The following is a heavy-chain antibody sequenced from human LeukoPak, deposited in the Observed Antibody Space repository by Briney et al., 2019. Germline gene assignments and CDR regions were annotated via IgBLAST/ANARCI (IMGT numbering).Heavy chain of an antibody. CDR3: AKDWYYDSSGYYYY. J-gene: IGHJ4*02. Sequence: PGGSLRLSCAASGFTFSSYGMHWVRQAPGKGLEWVAFIRYDGSNKYYADSVKGRFTISRDNSKNTLYLQMNSLRAEDTAVYYCAKDWYYDSSGYYYYWGQGTLVTVSS. CDR1: GFTFSSYG. V-gene: IGHV3-30*02. CDR2: IRYDGSNK. D-gene: IGHD3-22*01.